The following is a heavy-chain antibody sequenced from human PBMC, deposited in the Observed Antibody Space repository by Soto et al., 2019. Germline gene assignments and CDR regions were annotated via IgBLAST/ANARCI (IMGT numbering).Heavy chain of an antibody. V-gene: IGHV4-30-4*01. CDR3: ARDTGTYPYYFDS. Sequence: SETLSLTCTVSGGSISSGGNFWNWIRQSPGKGLEWIGYIHHSGITYYNPSLKSRLTISVDTSKNQISLKLNSVTAADTAVYYCARDTGTYPYYFDSWGQGTLVPVSS. CDR2: IHHSGIT. CDR1: GGSISSGGNF. J-gene: IGHJ4*02. D-gene: IGHD1-26*01.